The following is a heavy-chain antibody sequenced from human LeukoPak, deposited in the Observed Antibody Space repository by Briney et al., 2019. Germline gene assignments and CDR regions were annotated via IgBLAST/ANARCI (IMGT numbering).Heavy chain of an antibody. CDR2: TYYRSNWFN. J-gene: IGHJ5*02. V-gene: IGHV6-1*01. D-gene: IGHD4-17*01. CDR3: AKNYGDSNWFDP. CDR1: GDSVSSNSAA. Sequence: PSQTLSLTCAISGDSVSSNSAAWNWLRQSPSRGLEWLGRTYYRSNWFNDFALSVKSRITINPDTSKNQFSLQLNSVTPEDTAVYYCAKNYGDSNWFDPWGQGTLVTVSS.